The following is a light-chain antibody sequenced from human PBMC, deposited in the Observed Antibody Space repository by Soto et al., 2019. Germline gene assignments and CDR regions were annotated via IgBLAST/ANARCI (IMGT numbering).Light chain of an antibody. Sequence: QSALTQPPSASGSPGQSVTVSCTGTSSDIGVYNYVSWYQHHPGKAPKLMIYEVSKRPSGVPDRFSGSKSGNTASLTVSGLQAEDEAEYYCSSYGGSNHFVFGTGTKLTVL. CDR3: SSYGGSNHFV. J-gene: IGLJ1*01. CDR1: SSDIGVYNY. CDR2: EVS. V-gene: IGLV2-8*01.